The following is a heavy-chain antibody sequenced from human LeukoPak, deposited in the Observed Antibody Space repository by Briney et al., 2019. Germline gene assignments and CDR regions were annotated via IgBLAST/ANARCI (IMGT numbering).Heavy chain of an antibody. D-gene: IGHD5-18*01. CDR1: GCSFSSYA. J-gene: IGHJ4*02. Sequence: GRSLRLSCAASGCSFSSYAMHWVRQAAGKGLEWVAITTSDESNKHYADSVKGRFTISRDNSKNTLYLQMNSLRAEDTAVYYCARESGALRGYSLGLWGQGTLVTVSS. CDR3: ARESGALRGYSLGL. V-gene: IGHV3-30-3*01. CDR2: TTSDESNK.